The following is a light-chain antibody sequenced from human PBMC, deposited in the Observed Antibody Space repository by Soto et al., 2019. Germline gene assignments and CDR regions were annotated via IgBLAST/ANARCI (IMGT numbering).Light chain of an antibody. J-gene: IGKJ2*01. V-gene: IGKV1-33*01. CDR1: QDISNY. CDR3: QQYDNLPPI. CDR2: DAS. Sequence: DIQMTQSPSSLSASVGDRVTITCQASQDISNYLNWYQQKPGKAPKLLIYDASKLKTGVPLRFSGSGSGRDFTFTISSLQPEDIATYYCQQYDNLPPIFGQGTKLEIK.